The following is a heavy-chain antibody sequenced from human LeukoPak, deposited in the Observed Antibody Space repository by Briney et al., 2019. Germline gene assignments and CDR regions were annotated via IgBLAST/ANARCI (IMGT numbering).Heavy chain of an antibody. CDR3: ASSAYAMFDY. Sequence: GGSLRLSCVASGFTFSSYAMSWVRQAPGKGLEWVSGIRGSGGSTHYADSVKGRFTISRGNSKNTLYLQMNSLRAEDTAVYYCASSAYAMFDYWGQGTLVTVSS. CDR1: GFTFSSYA. D-gene: IGHD2-8*01. CDR2: IRGSGGST. J-gene: IGHJ4*02. V-gene: IGHV3-23*01.